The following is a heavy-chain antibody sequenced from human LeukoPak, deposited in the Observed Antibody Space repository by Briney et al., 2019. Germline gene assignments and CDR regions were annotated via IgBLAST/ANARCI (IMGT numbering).Heavy chain of an antibody. Sequence: GGSLRLSCAASGFTFSSYAMSWVRQAPGKGLEWVSAISGSGGSTYYADSVKGRFTISRDNSKNTLYLQMNSLRAEDTAVYYCARGPTGYSSSWFDPWGQGTLVTVSS. CDR2: ISGSGGST. V-gene: IGHV3-23*01. CDR1: GFTFSSYA. CDR3: ARGPTGYSSSWFDP. D-gene: IGHD6-13*01. J-gene: IGHJ5*02.